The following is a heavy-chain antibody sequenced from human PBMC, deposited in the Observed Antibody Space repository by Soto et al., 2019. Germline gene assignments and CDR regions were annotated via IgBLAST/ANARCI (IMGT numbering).Heavy chain of an antibody. Sequence: EVQLVESGGGLVQPGGSLRLSCAASGFTVSSNYMSWVRQAPGKGLEWVSVIYSGGSTYYADSVKGRFTISRDNSKNTLYLQMNSLGAEDRAVYYCAREGRYSRGWFVGDAFDIWGQGTVVTVSS. CDR2: IYSGGST. J-gene: IGHJ3*02. D-gene: IGHD6-19*01. V-gene: IGHV3-66*01. CDR1: GFTVSSNY. CDR3: AREGRYSRGWFVGDAFDI.